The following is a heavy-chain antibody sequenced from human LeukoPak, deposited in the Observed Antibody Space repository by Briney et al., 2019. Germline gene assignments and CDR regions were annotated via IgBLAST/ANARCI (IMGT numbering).Heavy chain of an antibody. J-gene: IGHJ4*02. CDR3: ATGRGWLPDY. Sequence: SETLSLTCTVSGVSISDHYWSWIRQPPGKGLEWIGHLYYSGNTNYNPSLESRVTISVDTSKTQFSLKLSSVTAADTALYYCATGRGWLPDYWGQGTLVTVSS. D-gene: IGHD5-12*01. CDR1: GVSISDHY. V-gene: IGHV4-59*11. CDR2: LYYSGNT.